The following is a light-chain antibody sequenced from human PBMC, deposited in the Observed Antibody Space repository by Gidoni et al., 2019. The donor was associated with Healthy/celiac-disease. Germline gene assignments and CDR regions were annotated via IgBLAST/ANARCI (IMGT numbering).Light chain of an antibody. CDR2: DAS. CDR3: QQRSNWTPWT. Sequence: DIVLTQSPATLSLSPGERATLSCRASQSVRSYLAWYQQKPGQAPRLLIYDASNRATGIPARFSGSGSGTDFTLTISSLEPEDFAVYYCQQRSNWTPWTFXQXTKVEIK. J-gene: IGKJ1*01. CDR1: QSVRSY. V-gene: IGKV3-11*01.